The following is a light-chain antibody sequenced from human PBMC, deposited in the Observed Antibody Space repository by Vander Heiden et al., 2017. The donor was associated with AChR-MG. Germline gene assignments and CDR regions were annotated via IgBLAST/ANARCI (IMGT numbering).Light chain of an antibody. V-gene: IGKV3D-15*01. CDR3: QQYNNWPPLS. J-gene: IGKJ4*01. Sequence: ERVLSPSPGTLSVSPGERATLSCRASQSIANNIAWYQQKPGQAPRLLIYGASTRVPGIPARFSGSGSGTEFTLTISSLQSEDFVLYFCQQYNNWPPLSFGGGTKVEIK. CDR1: QSIANN. CDR2: GAS.